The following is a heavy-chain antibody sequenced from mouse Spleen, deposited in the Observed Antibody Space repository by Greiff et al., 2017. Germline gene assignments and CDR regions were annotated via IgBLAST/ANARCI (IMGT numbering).Heavy chain of an antibody. V-gene: IGHV5-9-3*01. Sequence: EVQGVESGGGLVKLGGSLKLSCAASGFTFSSYAMSWVRQTPEKRLEWVATISSGGGNTYYPDSVKGRFTISRDNAKNTLYLQMSSLKSEDTAMYYCARHVTTVVAPFDYWGQGTTLTVSS. CDR3: ARHVTTVVAPFDY. D-gene: IGHD1-1*01. CDR2: ISSGGGNT. CDR1: GFTFSSYA. J-gene: IGHJ2*01.